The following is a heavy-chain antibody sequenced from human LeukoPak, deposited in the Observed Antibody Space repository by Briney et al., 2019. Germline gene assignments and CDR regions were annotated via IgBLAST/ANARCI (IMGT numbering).Heavy chain of an antibody. V-gene: IGHV5-51*01. CDR2: IYPGDSDT. CDR3: ATTTTVTPYYYYYMDV. D-gene: IGHD4-17*01. CDR1: GYSFTSYW. J-gene: IGHJ6*03. Sequence: GESLEISCKGSGYSFTSYWIGWVRQMPGKGLEWMGIIYPGDSDTRYSPSFQGQVTISADKSISTAYLQWSSLKASDTAMYYCATTTTVTPYYYYYMDVWGKGTTVTVSS.